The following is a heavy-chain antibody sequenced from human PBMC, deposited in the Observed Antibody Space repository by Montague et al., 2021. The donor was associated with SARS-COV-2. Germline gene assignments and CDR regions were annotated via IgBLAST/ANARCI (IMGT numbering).Heavy chain of an antibody. CDR3: ARRYGTTVVTRAFDY. V-gene: IGHV2-70*01. Sequence: PALAKPTQTLTLTCTFSGFSLSTSGMCVSWIRQPPGKALEWLTLIDWDDDKYYITSLKTRLTISKDTSKNQVVLTMTNMDPVDTATYYCARRYGTTVVTRAFDYWGQGTLVTVSS. CDR1: GFSLSTSGMC. CDR2: IDWDDDK. D-gene: IGHD4-23*01. J-gene: IGHJ4*02.